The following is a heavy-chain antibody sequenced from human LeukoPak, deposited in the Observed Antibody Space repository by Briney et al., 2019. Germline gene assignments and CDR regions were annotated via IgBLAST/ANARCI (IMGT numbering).Heavy chain of an antibody. D-gene: IGHD6-13*01. CDR3: ARITHSSNWYYFDY. CDR2: IDWDDDK. J-gene: IGHJ4*02. V-gene: IGHV2-70*11. Sequence: SGPTLVDPTQTLTLTCTFSGFSLSTSGMCVSWIRQPPGKALEWLARIDWDDDKYYSTSLKTRLTISKDTSKNQVVLTMTNMDPVDTATYYCARITHSSNWYYFDYWGQGTLVTVSS. CDR1: GFSLSTSGMC.